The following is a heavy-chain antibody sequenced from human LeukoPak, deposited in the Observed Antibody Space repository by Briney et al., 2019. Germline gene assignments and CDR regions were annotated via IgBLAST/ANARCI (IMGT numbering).Heavy chain of an antibody. D-gene: IGHD2-21*01. J-gene: IGHJ4*02. CDR2: ISYGGST. Sequence: SETLSLTCTVSGGSISSNSNYWAWIRQPPGRGLEWIGNISYGGSTYYSPSLESRVTISVDTSKNQFSLKLSSVTAADTAVYYCARQALWFFDHWGQGTLVTVSS. CDR1: GGSISSNSNY. V-gene: IGHV4-39*01. CDR3: ARQALWFFDH.